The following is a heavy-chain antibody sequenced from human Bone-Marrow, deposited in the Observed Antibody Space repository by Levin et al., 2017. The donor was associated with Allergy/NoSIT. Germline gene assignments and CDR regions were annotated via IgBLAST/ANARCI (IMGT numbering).Heavy chain of an antibody. J-gene: IGHJ4*02. CDR3: AKDHTFISGIAVAGRDC. Sequence: HTGGSLRLSCAASGFTFSSYAMSWVRQAPGKGLEWVSAISGSGGSTYYADSVKGRFTISRDNSKNTLYLQMNSLRAEDTAVYYCAKDHTFISGIAVAGRDCWGQGTLVTVSS. D-gene: IGHD6-19*01. CDR1: GFTFSSYA. CDR2: ISGSGGST. V-gene: IGHV3-23*01.